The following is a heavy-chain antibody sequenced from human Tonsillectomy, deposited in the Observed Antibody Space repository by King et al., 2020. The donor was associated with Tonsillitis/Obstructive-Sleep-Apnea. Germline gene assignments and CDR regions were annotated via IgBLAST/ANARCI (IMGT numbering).Heavy chain of an antibody. CDR2: ISWNRGSI. CDR3: AKDIQQQLYYYMDV. V-gene: IGHV3-9*01. CDR1: GFTFDDYA. J-gene: IGHJ6*03. Sequence: VQLVESGGGLVQPGRSLRLSCAASGFTFDDYAMHWVRQAPGKGLEWVSRISWNRGSIGYADSVKGRFTISRDNAKNSLYLQMNRLRAEDTALYYCAKDIQQQLYYYMDVWGKGTTVTVSS. D-gene: IGHD6-13*01.